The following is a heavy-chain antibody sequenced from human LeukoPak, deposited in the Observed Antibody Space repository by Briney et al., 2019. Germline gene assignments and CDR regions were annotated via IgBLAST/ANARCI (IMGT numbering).Heavy chain of an antibody. J-gene: IGHJ4*02. D-gene: IGHD2-15*01. V-gene: IGHV1-46*01. CDR1: GYTFTSYY. CDR3: ARGRGVVTYFDC. CDR2: INPSGGST. Sequence: ASVKVSCKASGYTFTSYYMHWVRQAPGQGLEWMGIINPSGGSTSYAQKLQGRVTMTTDTSTSTAYMELRSLRSVDTAVYYCARGRGVVTYFDCWGQGTLVTVSS.